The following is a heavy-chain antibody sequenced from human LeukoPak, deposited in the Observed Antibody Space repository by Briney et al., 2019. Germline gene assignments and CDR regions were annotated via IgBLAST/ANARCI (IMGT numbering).Heavy chain of an antibody. J-gene: IGHJ6*02. Sequence: KPSETLSLTCAVYGGSFSGYYWSWIRQPPGKGLEWIGEINHSGSTNYNPTLKSRVTISVDTSKNQFSLKLSSVTAADTAVYYCASRMAARLPSYYYYGMDVWGQGTTVTVSS. V-gene: IGHV4-34*01. CDR2: INHSGST. CDR3: ASRMAARLPSYYYYGMDV. D-gene: IGHD6-6*01. CDR1: GGSFSGYY.